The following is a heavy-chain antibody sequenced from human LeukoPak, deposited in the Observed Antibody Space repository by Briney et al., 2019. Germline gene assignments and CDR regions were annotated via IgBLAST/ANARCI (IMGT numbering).Heavy chain of an antibody. CDR2: LSGGGGST. J-gene: IGHJ4*02. D-gene: IGHD6-13*01. CDR3: AAGTAADF. Sequence: GGSLRLSCAASGFTFSSYAMSWVRQAPGKGLEWVSALSGGGGSTFYTDSVKGRFTISRDNSKNTLYLQMSSLRAEDTAVYYCAAGTAADFWGQGTLVTVSS. V-gene: IGHV3-23*01. CDR1: GFTFSSYA.